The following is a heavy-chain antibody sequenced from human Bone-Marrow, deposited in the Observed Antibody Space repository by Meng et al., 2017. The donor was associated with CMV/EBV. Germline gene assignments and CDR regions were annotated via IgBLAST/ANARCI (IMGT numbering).Heavy chain of an antibody. CDR3: ARGPGYSGSPW. D-gene: IGHD1-26*01. J-gene: IGHJ4*02. Sequence: GESLKISCAASGFTFSSYAMSWVRQAPGKGLVWVSRIDSDGRITTYADSVKGRFIISRDNAKNTLYLQMNSLRSEDTAVYYCARGPGYSGSPWWGQGTLVTVSS. V-gene: IGHV3-74*03. CDR1: GFTFSSYA. CDR2: IDSDGRIT.